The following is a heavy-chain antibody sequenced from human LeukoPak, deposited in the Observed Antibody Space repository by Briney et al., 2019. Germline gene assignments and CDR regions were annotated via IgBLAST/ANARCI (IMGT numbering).Heavy chain of an antibody. CDR1: GYNFNSYY. D-gene: IGHD6-13*01. CDR3: ASSLGTRGYYYGMDV. J-gene: IGHJ6*02. V-gene: IGHV1-18*01. CDR2: ISAYNGNT. Sequence: GASVKVSCKASGYNFNSYYVHWVRQAPGQGLEWMGWISAYNGNTNYAQKVQGRVTVTTDTLTSTAYMELRSLRSDDTAVYYCASSLGTRGYYYGMDVWGQGTTVTVSS.